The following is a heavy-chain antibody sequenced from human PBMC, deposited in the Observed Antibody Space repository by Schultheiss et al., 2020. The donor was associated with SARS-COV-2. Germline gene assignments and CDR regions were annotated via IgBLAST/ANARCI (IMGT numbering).Heavy chain of an antibody. V-gene: IGHV3-7*01. J-gene: IGHJ4*02. Sequence: GGSLRLSCAASGFIFSTYWMTWVRQAPGKGLEWVANIKQDGSEKYYADSVKGRFTISRDNSKNTLYLDMNSLRAEDTAVYYCARDGYGTSTQPDFWGQGTLVTVSS. CDR2: IKQDGSEK. CDR3: ARDGYGTSTQPDF. D-gene: IGHD4-23*01. CDR1: GFIFSTYW.